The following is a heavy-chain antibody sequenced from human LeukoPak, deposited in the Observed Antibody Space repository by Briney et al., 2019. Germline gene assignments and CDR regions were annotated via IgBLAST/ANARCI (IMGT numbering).Heavy chain of an antibody. CDR1: GYSISCGYY. CDR2: IFHSGST. D-gene: IGHD1-26*01. CDR3: ARPFRGSYDWFDP. Sequence: KTSETLSLTCAVSGYSISCGYYWGWIRQTPEKGLEWIGSIFHSGSTYYSPSLKSRVTISVDTSKNQFSLKLSSVTAADTAVYYCARPFRGSYDWFDPWGQGILVTVSS. V-gene: IGHV4-38-2*01. J-gene: IGHJ5*02.